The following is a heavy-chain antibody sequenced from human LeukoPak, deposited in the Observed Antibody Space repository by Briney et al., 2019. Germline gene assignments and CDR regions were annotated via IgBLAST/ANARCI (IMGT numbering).Heavy chain of an antibody. Sequence: GGSLRLSCAASGFTFSDYYMSWIRQAPGKGLEWVAFIRYDGSNKYYADSVKGRFTISRDNSKNTLYLQMNSLRAEDTAVYYCAKDALSYCSSTSCKAHYYYYMDVWGKGTTVTVSS. CDR2: IRYDGSNK. D-gene: IGHD2-2*01. CDR3: AKDALSYCSSTSCKAHYYYYMDV. CDR1: GFTFSDYY. J-gene: IGHJ6*03. V-gene: IGHV3-30*02.